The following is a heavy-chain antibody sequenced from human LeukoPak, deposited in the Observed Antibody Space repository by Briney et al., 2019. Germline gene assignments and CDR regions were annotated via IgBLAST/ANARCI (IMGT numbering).Heavy chain of an antibody. CDR2: VSSSSSTI. V-gene: IGHV3-48*04. CDR1: GFTFSSYS. J-gene: IGHJ4*02. D-gene: IGHD6-6*01. Sequence: WESLRLSCAASGFTFSSYSLNWVRQAPGQGLEWVSYVSSSSSTIYYANSVKGRFTISRDDAKNSLYLQMNSLTAEDTAVYYCARNRPGDYWGQGTLVTVSS. CDR3: ARNRPGDY.